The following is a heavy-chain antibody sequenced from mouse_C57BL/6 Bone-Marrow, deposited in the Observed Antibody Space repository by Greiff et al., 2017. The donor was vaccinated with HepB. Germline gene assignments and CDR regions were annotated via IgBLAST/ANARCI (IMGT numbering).Heavy chain of an antibody. J-gene: IGHJ2*01. D-gene: IGHD2-3*01. CDR1: EYKFPSHD. Sequence: EVHLVESGGGLVQPGASLKLSCESNEYKFPSHDMPWVRKSPEKRLELVAAINSDGGSTNYPDTMERRFTISRDNTNKTLYLHMSSLRSEDSALYYCARHDGYFDDWGQGTTLTVSS. CDR3: ARHDGYFDD. CDR2: INSDGGST. V-gene: IGHV5-2*01.